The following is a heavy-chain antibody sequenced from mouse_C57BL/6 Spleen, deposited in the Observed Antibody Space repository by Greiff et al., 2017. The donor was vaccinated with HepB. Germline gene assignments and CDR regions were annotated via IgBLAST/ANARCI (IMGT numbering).Heavy chain of an antibody. V-gene: IGHV5-12*01. Sequence: EVQRVESGGGLVQPGGSLKLSCAASGFTFSDYYMYWVRQTPEKRLEWVAYISNGGGSTYYPDTVKGRFTISRDNAKNTLYLQMSRLKSEDTAMYYCARPPHGDYAMDYWGQGTSVTVSS. J-gene: IGHJ4*01. CDR2: ISNGGGST. CDR3: ARPPHGDYAMDY. CDR1: GFTFSDYY.